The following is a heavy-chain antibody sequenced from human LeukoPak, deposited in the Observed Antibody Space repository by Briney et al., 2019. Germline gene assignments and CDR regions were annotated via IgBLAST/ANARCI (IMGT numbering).Heavy chain of an antibody. CDR1: GFTFSSYA. CDR2: ISGSGGST. V-gene: IGHV3-23*01. J-gene: IGHJ4*02. D-gene: IGHD6-19*01. Sequence: PGGSLRLSCAASGFTFSSYAMSWVRQAPGKGLEWVSAISGSGGSTYYADSVKGRFTISRDNSKNTLYLQMNSLRAEDTAVYYCAKDLVGQWLFERYFDYWGQGTLVTVSS. CDR3: AKDLVGQWLFERYFDY.